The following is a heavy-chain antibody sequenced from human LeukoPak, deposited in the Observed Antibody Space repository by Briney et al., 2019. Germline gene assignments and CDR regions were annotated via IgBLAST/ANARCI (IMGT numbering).Heavy chain of an antibody. CDR1: GFTFSSYG. CDR3: AREGLDYGATLNWFDP. Sequence: GGSLRLSCAASGFTFSSYGMHWVRQAPGKGLEWVAFIRYDGSNKYYADSVKGRFTISRDNSKNTLYLQMNSLRAEDTAVYYCAREGLDYGATLNWFDPWGQGTLVTVSS. CDR2: IRYDGSNK. D-gene: IGHD4/OR15-4a*01. V-gene: IGHV3-30*02. J-gene: IGHJ5*02.